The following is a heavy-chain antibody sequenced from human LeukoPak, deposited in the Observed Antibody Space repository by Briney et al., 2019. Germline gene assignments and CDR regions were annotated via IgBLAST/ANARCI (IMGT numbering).Heavy chain of an antibody. CDR1: GFSFSSHA. J-gene: IGHJ4*02. V-gene: IGHV3-23*01. Sequence: GGSLRLSCAASGFSFSSHAMSWVRQAPGKGLEWVPAISGSGGSTYYADSVKGRFTISRDNPKNTLYLQMNGLRAEDTAVYYCAKGPLTEVAGTTWDYWGQGTLVTVSS. CDR3: AKGPLTEVAGTTWDY. CDR2: ISGSGGST. D-gene: IGHD6-19*01.